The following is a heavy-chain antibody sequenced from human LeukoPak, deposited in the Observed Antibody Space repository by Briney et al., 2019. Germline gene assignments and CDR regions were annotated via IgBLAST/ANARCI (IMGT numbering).Heavy chain of an antibody. V-gene: IGHV3-23*01. CDR1: GFTFSTYG. CDR2: ISDSGGDT. D-gene: IGHD4-23*01. J-gene: IGHJ4*02. Sequence: GRSLRLSCAASGFTFSTYGMSWVRRAPGKGLEWVSAISDSGGDTFYAYSVKGRFTASRDNSSNTLCLQMNGLRAEDTAVYYCAKRSDYGGNWNYFDYWGQGPLVTVSS. CDR3: AKRSDYGGNWNYFDY.